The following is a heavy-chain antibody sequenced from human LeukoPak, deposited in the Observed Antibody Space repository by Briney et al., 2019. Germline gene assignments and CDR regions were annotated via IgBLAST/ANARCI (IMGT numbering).Heavy chain of an antibody. J-gene: IGHJ4*02. CDR3: ARDAPDSGSYYADY. V-gene: IGHV4-30-2*01. D-gene: IGHD1-26*01. CDR2: IYHSGST. Sequence: SETLSLTCTVSGGSISSGGYYWSWIRQPPGKGLEWIGYIYHSGSTYYNPSLKSRVTISVDTSKNQFSLKLSSVTAADTAVYYCARDAPDSGSYYADYWGQGTLVTVSS. CDR1: GGSISSGGYY.